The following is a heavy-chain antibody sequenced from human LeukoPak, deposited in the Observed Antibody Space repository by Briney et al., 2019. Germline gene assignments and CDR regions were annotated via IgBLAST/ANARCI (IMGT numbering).Heavy chain of an antibody. D-gene: IGHD1-1*01. J-gene: IGHJ4*02. CDR3: ARKLNWDADY. Sequence: TGGSLRLSCAASGFTFSSYRMNWVRQAPGKGLEWVAHIKEDGSDKYHVDSVKGRFTISRDNAKNSLYLQMNSLRAEDTAVYYCARKLNWDADYWGQGTLVTVSS. CDR2: IKEDGSDK. CDR1: GFTFSSYR. V-gene: IGHV3-7*04.